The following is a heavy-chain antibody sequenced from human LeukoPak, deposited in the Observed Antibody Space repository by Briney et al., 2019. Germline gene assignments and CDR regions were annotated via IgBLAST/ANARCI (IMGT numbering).Heavy chain of an antibody. J-gene: IGHJ4*02. Sequence: SETLSLTCILSGDSISNYYWSWIRQPPGKALEWIGYIYFSGTTNYNPSLKSRVTISVDTSKNQFSLKLSSMTTADTAVYYCARLSHPSGSDWFFDYWGQGTLVTVSS. D-gene: IGHD3-9*01. V-gene: IGHV4-59*08. CDR2: IYFSGTT. CDR3: ARLSHPSGSDWFFDY. CDR1: GDSISNYY.